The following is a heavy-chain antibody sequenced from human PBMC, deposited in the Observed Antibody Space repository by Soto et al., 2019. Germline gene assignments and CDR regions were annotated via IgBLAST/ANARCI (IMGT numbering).Heavy chain of an antibody. J-gene: IGHJ6*03. Sequence: WGSLRLSCEASGFTFDDYGIIWVRPAPLKGLEWVSGINWNCGSTGYADSVKGRFTISRDNAKNSLYLQMNSLRAEDTALYHCARTNRDDFWSGYYPGYYYYMDVWGKGTTVTVSS. V-gene: IGHV3-20*01. D-gene: IGHD3-3*01. CDR1: GFTFDDYG. CDR3: ARTNRDDFWSGYYPGYYYYMDV. CDR2: INWNCGST.